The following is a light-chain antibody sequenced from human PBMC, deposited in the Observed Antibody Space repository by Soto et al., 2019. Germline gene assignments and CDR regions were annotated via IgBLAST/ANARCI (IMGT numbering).Light chain of an antibody. V-gene: IGLV1-40*01. Sequence: QSVLTQPPSVSGAPGQRVTISCTGSSSNIGAGYDVHWYQQLPGTAPKLLIYGNSNRPSGVPDRFSGSKSGTSASLAITGLQADDVADYYCQSYDTSLSAVVFGGGTKLTVL. CDR3: QSYDTSLSAVV. CDR2: GNS. CDR1: SSNIGAGYD. J-gene: IGLJ2*01.